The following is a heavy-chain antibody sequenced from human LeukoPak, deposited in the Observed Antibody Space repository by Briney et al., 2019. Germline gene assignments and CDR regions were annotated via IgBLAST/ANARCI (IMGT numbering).Heavy chain of an antibody. V-gene: IGHV5-51*01. J-gene: IGHJ3*02. D-gene: IGHD1-1*01. CDR3: VTGTGRAFDI. CDR2: IYPGDSDT. CDR1: GYSFTSYW. Sequence: GESLKISCKGSGYSFTSYWIGWVRQMPGKDLEWMGVIYPGDSDTRYSPSFQGQVTVSADKSINTAYLQWSSLKVSDTAMYYCVTGTGRAFDIWGQGTMVTVSS.